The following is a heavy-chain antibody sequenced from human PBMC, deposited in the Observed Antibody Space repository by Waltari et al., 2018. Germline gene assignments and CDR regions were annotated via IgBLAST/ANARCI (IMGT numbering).Heavy chain of an antibody. D-gene: IGHD1-26*01. J-gene: IGHJ5*02. CDR1: GGTLSSHS. V-gene: IGHV1-69*04. CDR3: ARDEGSTDPVYWWFDP. CDR2: IFVILSIA. Sequence: QVKLVQSGAEVKKPGSSVKVSCKTSGGTLSSHSISWVRQAPGQGLEWRAVIFVILSIANYAQQSQHRLPITADDSTITAYMELSSLRSADTAGYYCARDEGSTDPVYWWFDPWGQGTLVTVSS.